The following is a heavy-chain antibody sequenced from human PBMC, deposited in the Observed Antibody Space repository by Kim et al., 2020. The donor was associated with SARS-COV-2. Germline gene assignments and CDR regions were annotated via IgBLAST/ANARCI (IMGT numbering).Heavy chain of an antibody. CDR1: GFTFSSYS. D-gene: IGHD5-12*01. Sequence: GGSLRLSCAASGFTFSSYSMNWVRQAPGKGLEWVSSISSSSSYIYYADSVKGRFTISRDNAKNSLYLQMNSLRAEDTAVYYCARDLAEMATISYLAGVYYFDCWGQGTMVTVSS. V-gene: IGHV3-21*01. J-gene: IGHJ4*02. CDR2: ISSSSSYI. CDR3: ARDLAEMATISYLAGVYYFDC.